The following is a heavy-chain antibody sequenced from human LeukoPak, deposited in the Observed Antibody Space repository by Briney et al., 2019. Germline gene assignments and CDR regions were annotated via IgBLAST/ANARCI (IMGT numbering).Heavy chain of an antibody. D-gene: IGHD1-7*01. Sequence: GGSLRLSCAASGFTVSNKYMTWVRQAPGKGLEWVSLIYSDGRTYYADSVKGRFTISRDNSQNTLYLQMNSLRAEDTAVYYCAKGGRPGPTAWFDPWGQGTLVTVSS. CDR2: IYSDGRT. V-gene: IGHV3-53*01. CDR1: GFTVSNKY. CDR3: AKGGRPGPTAWFDP. J-gene: IGHJ5*02.